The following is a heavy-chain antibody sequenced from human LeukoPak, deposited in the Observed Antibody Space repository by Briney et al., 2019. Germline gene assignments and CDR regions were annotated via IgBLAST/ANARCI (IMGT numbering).Heavy chain of an antibody. J-gene: IGHJ4*02. D-gene: IGHD3-22*01. CDR3: ARDLRAHYYDSSGYLSY. CDR1: GYTFTSYY. Sequence: GASVEVSCKASGYTFTSYYMHWVRQAPGQGLEWMGIINPSGGSTSYAQKFQGRGTMTRDTSTSTVYMELSSLRSEDTAVYYCARDLRAHYYDSSGYLSYWGQGTLVTVSS. CDR2: INPSGGST. V-gene: IGHV1-46*01.